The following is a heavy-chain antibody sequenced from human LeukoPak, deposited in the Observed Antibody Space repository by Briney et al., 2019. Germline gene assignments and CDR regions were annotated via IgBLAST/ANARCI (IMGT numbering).Heavy chain of an antibody. V-gene: IGHV3-23*01. CDR2: ISGSGGST. CDR1: GFTFSSYA. CDR3: AKDTTDSSGQH. Sequence: GGSLRLSCAASGFTFSSYAMSWVRRAPGKGLEWVSAISGSGGSTYYADSVKGRFTISRDNSKNTLYLQMNSLRAEDTAVYYCAKDTTDSSGQHWGQGTLVTVSS. J-gene: IGHJ4*02. D-gene: IGHD3-22*01.